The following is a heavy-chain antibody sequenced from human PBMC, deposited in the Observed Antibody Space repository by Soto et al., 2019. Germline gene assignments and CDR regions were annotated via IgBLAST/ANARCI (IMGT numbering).Heavy chain of an antibody. CDR3: TRGYGMDV. J-gene: IGHJ6*02. V-gene: IGHV6-1*01. CDR1: GDSVSSNSAA. Sequence: QVQLQQSGPGLVKPSQTLSLTCAISGDSVSSNSAAWNWIRQSPSRGLEWLGRTYYRSKWFSDYAVSVNGRITINLDTSKNQFSLQLNSVTPEDTALYYCTRGYGMDVWGQGTTVTVSS. CDR2: TYYRSKWFS.